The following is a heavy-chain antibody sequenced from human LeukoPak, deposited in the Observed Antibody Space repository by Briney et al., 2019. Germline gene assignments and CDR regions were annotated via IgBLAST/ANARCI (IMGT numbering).Heavy chain of an antibody. D-gene: IGHD2-21*01. CDR3: AKLTAGFVVGENPDY. CDR1: GFTFTNAW. Sequence: GGSLRLSCEASGFTFTNAWMNWVRQAPGKGLEWVSAISGSGGSTYYADSVKGRFTISRDNSKNTLYLQMNSLRAEDTAVYYCAKLTAGFVVGENPDYWGQGTLVTVSS. V-gene: IGHV3-23*01. CDR2: ISGSGGST. J-gene: IGHJ4*02.